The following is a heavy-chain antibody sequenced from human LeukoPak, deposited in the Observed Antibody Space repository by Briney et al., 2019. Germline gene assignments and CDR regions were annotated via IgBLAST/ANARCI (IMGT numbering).Heavy chain of an antibody. V-gene: IGHV1-2*02. CDR3: AREASYGDYSPFDY. J-gene: IGHJ4*02. CDR1: GYTFTGYY. D-gene: IGHD4-17*01. Sequence: ASVKVSCKASGYTFTGYYMHWVRQAPGQGLEWMGWINPNSGGTNYAQKFQGRVTMTRDTSISTAYMELSRLRSDDTAVYYCAREASYGDYSPFDYWGQGTLVTVPS. CDR2: INPNSGGT.